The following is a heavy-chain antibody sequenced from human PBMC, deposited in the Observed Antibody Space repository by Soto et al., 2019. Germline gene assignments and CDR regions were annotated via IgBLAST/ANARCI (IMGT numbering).Heavy chain of an antibody. CDR2: IIPIFGTA. CDR3: ATDYGYYYDSSGSPGHFDY. Sequence: QVQLVQSGAEVKKPGSSVKVSCKASGGTFSSYAISWVRQAPGQGLEWMGGIIPIFGTANYAQKFQGRVTITADESTSTAYMELSSLRSEDTAVYYCATDYGYYYDSSGSPGHFDYWGQGPLVTVSS. CDR1: GGTFSSYA. D-gene: IGHD3-22*01. V-gene: IGHV1-69*01. J-gene: IGHJ4*02.